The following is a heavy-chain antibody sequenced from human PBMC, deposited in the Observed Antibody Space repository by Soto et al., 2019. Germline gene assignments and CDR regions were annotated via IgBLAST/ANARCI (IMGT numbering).Heavy chain of an antibody. Sequence: SETLYLTCAVYGGSFSGYYWSWIRQPPGKGLEWIGEINHSGSTNYNPSLKSRVTISVDTSKNQFSLKLSSVTAADTAVYYCASFAATAMVTTGFDYWGQGTLVTVSS. V-gene: IGHV4-34*01. J-gene: IGHJ4*02. CDR3: ASFAATAMVTTGFDY. CDR2: INHSGST. CDR1: GGSFSGYY. D-gene: IGHD5-18*01.